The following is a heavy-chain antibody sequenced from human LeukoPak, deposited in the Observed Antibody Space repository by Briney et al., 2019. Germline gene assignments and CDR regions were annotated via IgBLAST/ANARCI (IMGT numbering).Heavy chain of an antibody. Sequence: SETLSLTCTVSGGSISSYYWSWIRQPPGKGLEWIGYIYYSGRANCNPSLKSRVTILVDTSKNQFSLKLSSVTAADTAVYYCAALGDYSPIGLDYWGQGTLVTVSS. CDR1: GGSISSYY. D-gene: IGHD4-17*01. CDR2: IYYSGRA. V-gene: IGHV4-59*08. CDR3: AALGDYSPIGLDY. J-gene: IGHJ4*02.